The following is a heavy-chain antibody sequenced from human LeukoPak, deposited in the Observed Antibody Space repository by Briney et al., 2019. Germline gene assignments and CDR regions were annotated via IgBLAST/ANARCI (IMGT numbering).Heavy chain of an antibody. D-gene: IGHD1-26*01. CDR1: GGPISSSSYY. J-gene: IGHJ4*02. CDR2: IYYSGST. CDR3: ASHFAGGATNVYYFDY. V-gene: IGHV4-39*01. Sequence: PSETLSLTCTVSGGPISSSSYYWGWIRQPPGKGLEWIGSIYYSGSTYYNPSLKSRVTISVDTSKNQFSLKLSSVTAADTAVYYCASHFAGGATNVYYFDYWGQGTLVTVSS.